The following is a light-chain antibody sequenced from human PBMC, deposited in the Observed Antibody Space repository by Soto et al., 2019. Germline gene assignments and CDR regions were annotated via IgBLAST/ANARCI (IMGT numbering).Light chain of an antibody. CDR2: DTS. V-gene: IGLV7-46*01. CDR3: LLTYGGARV. Sequence: QAVVTEEPSLTVSPGGTVTLTCGSSTGAVTSGHYPYWFQQNPGQAPRTLIYDTSDKHSWTPARFSGSLLGGKAALTLSGAQPEDEAEYYCLLTYGGARVFGGGTQLTVL. J-gene: IGLJ3*02. CDR1: TGAVTSGHY.